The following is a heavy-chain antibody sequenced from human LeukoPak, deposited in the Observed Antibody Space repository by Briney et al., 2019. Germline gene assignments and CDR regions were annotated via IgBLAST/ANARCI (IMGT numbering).Heavy chain of an antibody. Sequence: GGSLRLTCAASGFTFRSYWMSWVRQAPGKGLEWVANINQGGSVKYYVDSVKGRFTISRDDAKNSLYVQMNSLRDEDTAVYYCARVGYSGWNLEYWGQGTLVTVSS. CDR2: INQGGSVK. CDR1: GFTFRSYW. V-gene: IGHV3-7*01. CDR3: ARVGYSGWNLEY. D-gene: IGHD5-12*01. J-gene: IGHJ4*02.